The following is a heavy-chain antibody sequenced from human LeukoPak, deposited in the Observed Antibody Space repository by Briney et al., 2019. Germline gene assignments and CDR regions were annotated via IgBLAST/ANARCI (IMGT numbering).Heavy chain of an antibody. Sequence: GESLKISCKGSGYSFTRYWIGWVRQMPGKGLEWMGIIYPSDSDTRYSPSFQGQVTISADKSISTAFLQWSSLKASDTTMYYCATESPSGNYFDYWGQGTLVTVSS. CDR2: IYPSDSDT. J-gene: IGHJ4*02. V-gene: IGHV5-51*01. CDR3: ATESPSGNYFDY. CDR1: GYSFTRYW.